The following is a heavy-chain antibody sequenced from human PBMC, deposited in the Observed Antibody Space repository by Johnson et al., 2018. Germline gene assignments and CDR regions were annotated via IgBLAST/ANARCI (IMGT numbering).Heavy chain of an antibody. V-gene: IGHV3-21*01. CDR1: GFTFSSYS. J-gene: IGHJ6*02. Sequence: VQLVESGGGLVKPGGSXRLSCAASGFTFSSYSMNWVRQAPGKGLEWVSSISSSSSYIYYADSGKGRFTNSRDNSKNSLYLQMNSLRAEDTAVYYSARGNDFWSGYSIDGMEVWGQGTPVTVSS. D-gene: IGHD3-3*01. CDR2: ISSSSSYI. CDR3: ARGNDFWSGYSIDGMEV.